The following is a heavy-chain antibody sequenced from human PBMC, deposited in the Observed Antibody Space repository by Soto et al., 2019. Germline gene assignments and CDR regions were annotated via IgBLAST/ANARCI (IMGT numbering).Heavy chain of an antibody. CDR2: IYYSGST. CDR3: ARDRLHRALLN. D-gene: IGHD1-26*01. CDR1: GGSISSGGYY. J-gene: IGHJ4*02. V-gene: IGHV4-31*03. Sequence: SETLSLTCTVSGGSISSGGYYWSWIRQHPGKGLEWIGYIYYSGSTYYNPSLKSRVTISVDTSKNQFSLKLSSVTAADTAVYYCARDRLHRALLNWGQGPLVTVSS.